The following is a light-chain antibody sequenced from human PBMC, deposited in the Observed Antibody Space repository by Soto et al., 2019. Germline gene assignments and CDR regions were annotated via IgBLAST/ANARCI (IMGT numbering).Light chain of an antibody. Sequence: QSVLTQPPSASGTPEQRVTLSFSGSSSNIGSNTVNWYQQLPGTAPKLLIYSNNQLPSGVPDRFSGSKSGTSASLAISGLQSEDEADYDCAAGDDSRNGLYGFGTGTKLTVL. CDR3: AAGDDSRNGLYG. CDR2: SNN. J-gene: IGLJ1*01. CDR1: SSNIGSNT. V-gene: IGLV1-44*01.